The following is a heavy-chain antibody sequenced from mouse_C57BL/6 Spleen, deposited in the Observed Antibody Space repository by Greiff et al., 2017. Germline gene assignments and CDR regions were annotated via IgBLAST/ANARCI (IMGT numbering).Heavy chain of an antibody. V-gene: IGHV1-82*01. Sequence: QVQLQQSGPELVKPGASVKISCKASGYAFSSSWMTWVKQRPGKGLEWIGRIYPGDGGTNYNGKFKGKATLTADTSSSTAYMQLSSLTSEDSAVYFWVSLGSTGYVLFDYWGQGTTLTVSS. D-gene: IGHD3-2*02. CDR2: IYPGDGGT. CDR1: GYAFSSSW. CDR3: VSLGSTGYVLFDY. J-gene: IGHJ2*01.